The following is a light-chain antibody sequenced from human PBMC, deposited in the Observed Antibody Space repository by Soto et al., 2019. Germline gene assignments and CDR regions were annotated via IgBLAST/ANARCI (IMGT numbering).Light chain of an antibody. J-gene: IGLJ2*01. CDR1: TGSVTSDHF. CDR3: LLTWPGVRV. V-gene: IGLV7-46*01. Sequence: QAVVTQEPSLTVSPGGPVTLTCGSSTGSVTSDHFPFWFQQRPGQAPRTLIYDTNTKQSWTPARFSGSLLGGKAALTLSGAQPEDEADYYGLLTWPGVRVFGGGTKVTVL. CDR2: DTN.